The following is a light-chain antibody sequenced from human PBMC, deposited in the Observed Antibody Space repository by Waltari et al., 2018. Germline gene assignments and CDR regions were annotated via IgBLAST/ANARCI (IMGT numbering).Light chain of an antibody. V-gene: IGLV2-14*01. J-gene: IGLJ2*01. CDR2: EVS. CDR1: SSDIGGYNH. CDR3: SSYTSGSTFRV. Sequence: QSALTQPASVSGSPGQSITISCTGTSSDIGGYNHVSWYQQHPDKVPKLMIYEVSNRPSGVSNRFSGSKSGNTASLTISGLQAEDEADYYCSSYTSGSTFRVFGGGTKLTVL.